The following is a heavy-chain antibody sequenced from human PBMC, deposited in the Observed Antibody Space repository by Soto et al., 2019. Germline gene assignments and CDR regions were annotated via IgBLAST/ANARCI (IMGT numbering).Heavy chain of an antibody. CDR3: ARAFTPSWYGGTYGMDV. J-gene: IGHJ6*02. Sequence: GASVKVSCPASGGPFSSYAIMCVRQAPGQGLEWMGGIIPIFGTANYAQKFQGRVTITADKSTSTAYMELSSLRSEDTAVYYCARAFTPSWYGGTYGMDVWGQGTTVTGSS. CDR1: GGPFSSYA. CDR2: IIPIFGTA. V-gene: IGHV1-69*06. D-gene: IGHD6-13*01.